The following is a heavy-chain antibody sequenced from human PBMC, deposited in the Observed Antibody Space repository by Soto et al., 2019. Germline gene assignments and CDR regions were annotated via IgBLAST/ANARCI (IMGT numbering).Heavy chain of an antibody. V-gene: IGHV3-9*01. CDR1: GFTFGDYA. CDR3: EKSHKPSGWYVTTDY. J-gene: IGHJ4*02. CDR2: ISWNSGSI. D-gene: IGHD6-19*01. Sequence: PGGSLRLSCAASGFTFGDYAMQWVRQAPGKGLEWVSAISWNSGSIDYADSVKGRFTISRDNAKNSLYLQMNSLRAEDTALYYCEKSHKPSGWYVTTDYWGQGTRVTVYS.